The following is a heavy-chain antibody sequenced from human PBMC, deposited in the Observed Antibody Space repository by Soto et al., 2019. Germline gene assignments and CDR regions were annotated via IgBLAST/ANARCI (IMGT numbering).Heavy chain of an antibody. CDR1: GYTFTNYG. Sequence: QVQLVQSGAEVKKPGASVKVSCKASGYTFTNYGISWVRQAPGQGLEWMGWISGYSGYTNYAQMLQGRVTMTTDTSTSTAYMELRSLRSDDTAVYYCARGLPTHSSGWFYYCDYWGQGTLVTVSS. D-gene: IGHD6-19*01. CDR2: ISGYSGYT. J-gene: IGHJ4*02. CDR3: ARGLPTHSSGWFYYCDY. V-gene: IGHV1-18*04.